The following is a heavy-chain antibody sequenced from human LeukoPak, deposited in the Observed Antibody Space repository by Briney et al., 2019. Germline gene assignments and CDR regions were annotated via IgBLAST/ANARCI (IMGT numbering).Heavy chain of an antibody. D-gene: IGHD3-22*01. V-gene: IGHV4-30-2*01. CDR2: IYHSGST. CDR1: GGSISSGGYS. CDR3: ARDRERKYYYDSSGYYWFDP. J-gene: IGHJ5*02. Sequence: SETLSLTCAVSGGSISSGGYSWSWIRQPPGKGLEWIVYIYHSGSTYYNPSLKSRVTISVDRSKNQFSLKLSSVTAADTAVYYCARDRERKYYYDSSGYYWFDPWGQGTLVTVSS.